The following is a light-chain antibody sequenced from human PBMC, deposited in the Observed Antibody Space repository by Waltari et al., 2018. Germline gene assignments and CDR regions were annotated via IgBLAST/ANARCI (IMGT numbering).Light chain of an antibody. CDR1: QGISSY. J-gene: IGKJ1*01. CDR3: QQYYSYPPT. Sequence: AIRMTQSPSSFSASTGDRVTITCRASQGISSYLAWYQQKPGKAPNLLISAASTLPSGVPSRFSGSGSGTDFTLTISRLKSEDFATYYCQQYYSYPPTFGQGTKVEFK. V-gene: IGKV1-8*01. CDR2: AAS.